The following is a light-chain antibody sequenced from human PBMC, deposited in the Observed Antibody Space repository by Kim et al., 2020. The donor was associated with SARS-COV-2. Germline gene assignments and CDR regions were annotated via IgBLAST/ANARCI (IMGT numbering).Light chain of an antibody. CDR2: RDN. CDR1: NIGGNS. CDR3: QVWDSTVV. J-gene: IGLJ2*01. V-gene: IGLV3-9*01. Sequence: VSVALGPTARISCGGNNIGGNSVQWYQQKPGQAPVLVIYRDNNRPSGIPERFSGYNLGNTATLTISRAQAGDEADYYCQVWDSTVVFGGGTQLTVL.